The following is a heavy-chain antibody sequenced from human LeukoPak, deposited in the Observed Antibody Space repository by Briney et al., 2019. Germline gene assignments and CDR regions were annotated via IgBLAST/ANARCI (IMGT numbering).Heavy chain of an antibody. D-gene: IGHD1-26*01. Sequence: GASVKVSCKASGGTFSSYAISWVRQAPGQGLEWMGGIIPIFGTANYAQKFQGRVTITTDESTSTAYMELSSLRSEDTAVYYCARGRYSGSPLEARNDAFDIWGQGTMVTVSS. CDR1: GGTFSSYA. V-gene: IGHV1-69*05. CDR2: IIPIFGTA. CDR3: ARGRYSGSPLEARNDAFDI. J-gene: IGHJ3*02.